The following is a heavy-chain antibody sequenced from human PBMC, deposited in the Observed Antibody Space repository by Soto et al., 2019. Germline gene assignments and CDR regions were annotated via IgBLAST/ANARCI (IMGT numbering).Heavy chain of an antibody. V-gene: IGHV1-58*01. D-gene: IGHD3-3*02. CDR3: AAADEGWKLALDV. J-gene: IGHJ6*02. CDR1: EFTFTSST. CDR2: IVVGSGNT. Sequence: SVKVSCKASEFTFTSSTVQWVRQARGQRLEWIGWIVVGSGNTNYAQKFQERVTITRDMSTSTAYMELSSLRSEDTAVYYCAAADEGWKLALDVLGQGTTVTVSS.